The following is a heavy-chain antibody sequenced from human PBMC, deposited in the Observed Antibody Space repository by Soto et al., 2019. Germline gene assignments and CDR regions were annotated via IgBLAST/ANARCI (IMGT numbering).Heavy chain of an antibody. CDR1: GFSLSTGGVG. D-gene: IGHD2-21*01. V-gene: IGHV2-5*02. CDR2: IYWDDDK. J-gene: IGHJ4*02. CDR3: AHTPFFGDKLDY. Sequence: QITLKESGPTMVKPTQTLTLTCSFSGFSLSTGGVGVAWIRQPPGKALEWLAVIYWDDDKRYNPSLKSRLTITKDTSKNQVVVRMTNMDPVDTATYLCAHTPFFGDKLDYWGQGTLVTVSS.